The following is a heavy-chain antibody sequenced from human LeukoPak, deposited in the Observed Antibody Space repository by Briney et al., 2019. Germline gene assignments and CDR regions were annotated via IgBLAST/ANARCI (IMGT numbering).Heavy chain of an antibody. CDR1: GFTFSSFA. V-gene: IGHV3-23*01. J-gene: IGHJ4*02. D-gene: IGHD6-19*01. CDR3: AKVGVAVAGKSGFDY. Sequence: RGSLRLSCAASGFTFSSFAMSWVRQAPGKGLEWVSATSGSDSTYYAGSVKGRFTISRDNSKNTLYLQMNSLRAEDTAVYYCAKVGVAVAGKSGFDYWGQGTLVTVSS. CDR2: TSGSDST.